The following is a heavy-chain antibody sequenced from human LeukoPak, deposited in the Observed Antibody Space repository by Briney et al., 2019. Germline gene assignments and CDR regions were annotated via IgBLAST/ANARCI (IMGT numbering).Heavy chain of an antibody. V-gene: IGHV4-59*12. CDR1: GFTFSSYEM. D-gene: IGHD2-8*01. CDR3: ASNGYYCIEF. CDR2: IYHDGGT. J-gene: IGHJ6*03. Sequence: GSLRLSCVASGFTFSSYEMTWVRQPPGKGLEWIGEIYHDGGTNYNPSLKSRVTISVDKSKSQFSLRLTSVTAADTAVYYCASNGYYCIEFWGKGTTVTVSS.